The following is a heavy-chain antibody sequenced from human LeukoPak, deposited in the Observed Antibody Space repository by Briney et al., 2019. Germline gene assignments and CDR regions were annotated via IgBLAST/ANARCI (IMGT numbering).Heavy chain of an antibody. Sequence: GGSLRLSCAASGFTISRNYMHWVRPTPGKGLEWVSVIYSGGSTYYPHSVKRRFTISSVSYNNKPVLHMAVLCTEHTPVYYFARALSGSLDYWGQGTLVTVSS. D-gene: IGHD3-9*01. J-gene: IGHJ4*02. V-gene: IGHV3-66*02. CDR2: IYSGGST. CDR1: GFTISRNY. CDR3: ARALSGSLDY.